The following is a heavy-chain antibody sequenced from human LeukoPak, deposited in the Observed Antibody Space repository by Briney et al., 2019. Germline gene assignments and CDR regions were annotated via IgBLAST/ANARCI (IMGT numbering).Heavy chain of an antibody. V-gene: IGHV1-18*04. CDR2: ISGYNGHT. CDR1: GYTFTSYN. Sequence: GASVKVSCKASGYTFTSYNIGWVRQAPGQGLEGMGWISGYNGHTNYARRLQGRVTMTTDTSTSTAYLELRSLRSDDTAVFYCARRWTTMTDDYFDYWGQGTLVIVSS. CDR3: ARRWTTMTDDYFDY. J-gene: IGHJ4*02. D-gene: IGHD4-17*01.